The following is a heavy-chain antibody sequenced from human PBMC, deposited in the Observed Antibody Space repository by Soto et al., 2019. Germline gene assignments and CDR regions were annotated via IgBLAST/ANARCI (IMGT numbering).Heavy chain of an antibody. CDR2: ISYDGSNQ. J-gene: IGHJ2*01. CDR1: GFTFSRYG. Sequence: QVQLVESGGGVVQPGRSLRLSCEASGFTFSRYGMHWVRQAPGKGLEWVAVISYDGSNQYYADSMKGRFTISRDNSKNSLSLHMNSLRPEDTAVYYCAQDHDDYGDYFALWGRGTLVIVSS. CDR3: AQDHDDYGDYFAL. D-gene: IGHD4-17*01. V-gene: IGHV3-30*18.